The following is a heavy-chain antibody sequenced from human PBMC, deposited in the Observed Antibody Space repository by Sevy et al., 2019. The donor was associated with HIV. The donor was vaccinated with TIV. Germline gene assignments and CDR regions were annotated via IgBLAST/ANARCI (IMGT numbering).Heavy chain of an antibody. Sequence: GGSLRLSCAASGFTFSSYAMNWVRQAPGKGLEWVSGISGSGGSGVKTNYADSVKGRFTISRDDSKNSLYLQLNSLRAGDTAIYYCARKYDSSGYFDYWGQGTLVTVSS. CDR1: GFTFSSYA. D-gene: IGHD3-22*01. V-gene: IGHV3-23*01. CDR2: ISGSGGSGVKT. J-gene: IGHJ4*02. CDR3: ARKYDSSGYFDY.